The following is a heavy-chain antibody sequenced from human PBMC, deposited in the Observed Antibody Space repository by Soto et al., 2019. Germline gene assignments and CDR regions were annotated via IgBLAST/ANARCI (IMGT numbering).Heavy chain of an antibody. CDR3: ARDTLDIVVVPAAMGFDP. D-gene: IGHD2-2*01. Sequence: ASVKVSCKASGYTFTSYGISCVRQAPGQGLEWMGWISAYNGNTNYAQKLQGRVTMTTDTSTSTAYMELRSLRSDDTAVYYCARDTLDIVVVPAAMGFDPWGQGTLVTVSS. V-gene: IGHV1-18*01. CDR2: ISAYNGNT. J-gene: IGHJ5*02. CDR1: GYTFTSYG.